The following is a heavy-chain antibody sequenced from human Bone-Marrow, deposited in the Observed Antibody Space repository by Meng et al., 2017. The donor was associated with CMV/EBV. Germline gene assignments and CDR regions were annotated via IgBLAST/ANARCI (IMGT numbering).Heavy chain of an antibody. J-gene: IGHJ4*02. V-gene: IGHV3-48*04. CDR3: ARAGQPDY. CDR2: ISSSSSTI. CDR1: GFTFSSYS. D-gene: IGHD3-10*01. Sequence: GESLKISCAASGFTFSSYSMNWVRQAPGKGLEWVSYISSSSSTIYYADSVKGRFTISRDNAKNSLYLQMNSLRAEDTAVYYCARAGQPDYWGQGTRVTVSS.